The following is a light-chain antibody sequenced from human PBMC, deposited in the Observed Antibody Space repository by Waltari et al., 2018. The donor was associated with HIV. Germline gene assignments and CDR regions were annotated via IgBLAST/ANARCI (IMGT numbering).Light chain of an antibody. V-gene: IGKV1-39*01. CDR3: QQSFSAAIT. J-gene: IGKJ5*01. Sequence: DIQMTQSPSSLSASVGDTVPITCRASQNINNYLNWYQQRPGKPPNLLIYGASSLQPGVPSRFSARASGANFTLTITRLQPEDFAPYYCQQSFSAAITLGQGTRL. CDR1: QNINNY. CDR2: GAS.